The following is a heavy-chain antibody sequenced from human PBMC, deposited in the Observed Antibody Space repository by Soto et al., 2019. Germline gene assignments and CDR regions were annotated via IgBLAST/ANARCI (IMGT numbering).Heavy chain of an antibody. CDR3: ARRVTMVRGVNDWFDP. V-gene: IGHV4-31*11. Sequence: SGTLALACAVSGGCIRIGGYDWSWIRQHPGKGLEWIGYIYYSGSTYYNPSLKSRVTISVDTSKNQFSLKLSSVTAADTAVYNCARRVTMVRGVNDWFDPWGQGTLVTVSS. D-gene: IGHD3-10*01. J-gene: IGHJ5*02. CDR2: IYYSGST. CDR1: GGCIRIGGYD.